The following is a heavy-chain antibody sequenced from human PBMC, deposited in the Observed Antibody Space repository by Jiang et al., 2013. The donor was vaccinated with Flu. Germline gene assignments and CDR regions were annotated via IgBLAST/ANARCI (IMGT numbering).Heavy chain of an antibody. D-gene: IGHD3-10*01. CDR2: IDWDDDK. Sequence: KPTQTLTLTCTFSGFSLSTSGMCVSWIRQPPGKALEWLALIDWDDDKYYSTSLKTRLTISKDTSKNQVVLTMTNMDPVDTATYYCARIRFPMVRGIHRTEGYYYYGMDVWGQGTTVTVSS. J-gene: IGHJ6*02. CDR1: GFSLSTSGMC. CDR3: ARIRFPMVRGIHRTEGYYYYGMDV. V-gene: IGHV2-70*01.